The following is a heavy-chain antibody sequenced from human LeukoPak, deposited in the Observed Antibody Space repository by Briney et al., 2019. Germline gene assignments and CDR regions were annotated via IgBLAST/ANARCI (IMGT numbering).Heavy chain of an antibody. V-gene: IGHV4-31*03. CDR1: GGSISSGGFY. CDR2: IYYSGST. Sequence: SETLSLTCTVSGGSISSGGFYWSWIRQHPGKGLEWIGYIYYSGSTYYNPSLKSRVTISVDTSKNQFSLKLSSVTAADTAVYYCARDPIGHYGMDVWGQGTTVTVSS. J-gene: IGHJ6*02. CDR3: ARDPIGHYGMDV. D-gene: IGHD3/OR15-3a*01.